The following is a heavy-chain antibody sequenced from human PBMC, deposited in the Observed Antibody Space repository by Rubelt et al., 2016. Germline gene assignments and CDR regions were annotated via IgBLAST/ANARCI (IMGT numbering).Heavy chain of an antibody. V-gene: IGHV3-30*04. J-gene: IGHJ5*02. CDR1: GFTFSDYA. CDR2: IAYDGNKK. Sequence: QVQLVESGGGVVQPGRSLRLSCAASGFTFSDYAIHWVRQAPAKGLEWVALIAYDGNKKYYADSVKGRFTISRDNSKNSLYLQMNSLRTEDTAVYYCARDRYCSGGSCYSTGFDPWGQGTLVTVSS. CDR3: ARDRYCSGGSCYSTGFDP. D-gene: IGHD2-15*01.